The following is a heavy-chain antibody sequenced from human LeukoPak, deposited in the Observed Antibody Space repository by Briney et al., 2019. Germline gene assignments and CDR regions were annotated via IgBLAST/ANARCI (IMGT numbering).Heavy chain of an antibody. CDR3: ARSYGDYVYWFDP. V-gene: IGHV4-30-2*01. Sequence: SETLSLTCAVSGGSISSGGYSWSWIRQPPGKGLEWIGYIYHSGSTFYNPSLKSRVTISVDRSKNQFSLKLSSVTAADTAVYYCARSYGDYVYWFDPWGQGTLVTVSS. D-gene: IGHD4-17*01. CDR1: GGSISSGGYS. CDR2: IYHSGST. J-gene: IGHJ5*02.